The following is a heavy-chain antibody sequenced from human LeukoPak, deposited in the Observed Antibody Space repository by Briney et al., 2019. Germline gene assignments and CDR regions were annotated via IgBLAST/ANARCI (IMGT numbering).Heavy chain of an antibody. CDR2: IYSGGST. V-gene: IGHV4-39*07. CDR3: ARSSTRTVPTDY. CDR1: GGSISSSSYY. D-gene: IGHD1-1*01. Sequence: SETLSLTCTVSGGSISSSSYYWGWIRQPPGKGLEWIGSIYSGGSTNYNPSLQSRVTISVDTSRSQFFLRVTSVTAADTAVYYCARSSTRTVPTDYWGQGALVTVSS. J-gene: IGHJ4*02.